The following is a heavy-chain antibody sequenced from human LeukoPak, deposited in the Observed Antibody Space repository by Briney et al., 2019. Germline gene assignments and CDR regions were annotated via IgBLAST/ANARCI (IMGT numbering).Heavy chain of an antibody. D-gene: IGHD1-26*01. CDR2: IYSDGSR. CDR1: GFTVSTDH. CDR3: ARQGTVGAYDY. Sequence: GGGLRVSCAAPGFTVSTDHMSWVRQAPGKGRGWVAVIYSDGSRNYAGSVKGRFTISRDNSKNMLYLQMTSLRSDDTALYYCARQGTVGAYDYWGQGTLVAVSS. V-gene: IGHV3-53*05. J-gene: IGHJ4*02.